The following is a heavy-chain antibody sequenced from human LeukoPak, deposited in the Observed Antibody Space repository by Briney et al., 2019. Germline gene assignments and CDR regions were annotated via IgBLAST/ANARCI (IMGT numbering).Heavy chain of an antibody. V-gene: IGHV4-59*01. J-gene: IGHJ2*01. Sequence: SETLSLTCTVSGGSISSYYWSWIRQPPGKGLEWIGYIYYSGSTNYNLSLKSRVTISVDASKNQFSLKLSSVTAADTAVYYCARYRRVYCSGGSCFRYFDLWGRGTLVTVSS. CDR3: ARYRRVYCSGGSCFRYFDL. CDR2: IYYSGST. CDR1: GGSISSYY. D-gene: IGHD2-15*01.